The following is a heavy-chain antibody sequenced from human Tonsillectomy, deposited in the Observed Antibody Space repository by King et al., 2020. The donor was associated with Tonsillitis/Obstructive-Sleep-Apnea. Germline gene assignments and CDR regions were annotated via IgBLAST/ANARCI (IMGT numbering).Heavy chain of an antibody. CDR1: GYTFTSYA. J-gene: IGHJ5*02. CDR2: INTNTGNP. Sequence: QLVQSGSELKRPGASVKVSCKASGYTFTSYAMNWVRQAPGQGLEWMGWINTNTGNPTYAQGFTGRFVFSLDTSVSTAYLQISSLKAEDTAVYYCARDPLEVVVVPAARWFDPWGQGTLVTVSS. D-gene: IGHD2-2*01. CDR3: ARDPLEVVVVPAARWFDP. V-gene: IGHV7-4-1*02.